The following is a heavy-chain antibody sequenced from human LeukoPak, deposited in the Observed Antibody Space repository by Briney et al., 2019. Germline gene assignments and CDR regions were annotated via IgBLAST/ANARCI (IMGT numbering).Heavy chain of an antibody. CDR1: GGSISSGGYS. J-gene: IGHJ4*02. Sequence: SQTLSLTCAVSGGSISSGGYSWSWIRQPPGKGLEWIGYIYYSGSTYYNPSLKSRVTISVDTSKNQFSLKLSSVTAADTAVYYCARESGSGSYLNYWGQGTLVTVSS. V-gene: IGHV4-30-4*07. CDR2: IYYSGST. D-gene: IGHD3-10*01. CDR3: ARESGSGSYLNY.